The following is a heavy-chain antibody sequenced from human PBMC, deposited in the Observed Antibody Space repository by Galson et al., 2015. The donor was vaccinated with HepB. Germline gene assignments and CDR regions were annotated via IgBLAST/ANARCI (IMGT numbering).Heavy chain of an antibody. CDR2: IYSGGST. V-gene: IGHV3-66*01. J-gene: IGHJ6*02. D-gene: IGHD2-2*02. CDR3: AGVDGYCSSTSCYTYYYYGMDV. Sequence: SLRLSCAASGFTVSSNYMSWVRQAPGKGLEWVSVIYSGGSTYYADSVKGRFTISRDNSKNTLYLQMNSLRAEDTAVYYCAGVDGYCSSTSCYTYYYYGMDVWGQGTTVTVSS. CDR1: GFTVSSNY.